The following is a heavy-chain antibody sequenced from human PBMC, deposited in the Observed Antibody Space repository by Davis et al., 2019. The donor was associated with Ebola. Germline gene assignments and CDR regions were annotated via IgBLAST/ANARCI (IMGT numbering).Heavy chain of an antibody. J-gene: IGHJ4*02. Sequence: GESLKISCKASGYGFADYWIAWVRQSPGKSLEWMGVMYAGDSDTRYSPSFEGQVTMSVDRYITTAYLQWSSLKASDTAMYYCARLPGVDTTQRGFDYWGQGSLVTVSS. V-gene: IGHV5-51*01. CDR2: MYAGDSDT. CDR3: ARLPGVDTTQRGFDY. D-gene: IGHD1-1*01. CDR1: GYGFADYW.